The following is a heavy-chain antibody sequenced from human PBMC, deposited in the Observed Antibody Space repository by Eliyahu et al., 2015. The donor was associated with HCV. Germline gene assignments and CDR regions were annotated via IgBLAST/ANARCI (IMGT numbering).Heavy chain of an antibody. J-gene: IGHJ2*01. CDR3: AHSLAGDWYFDF. D-gene: IGHD7-27*01. V-gene: IGHV2-5*02. Sequence: QITLKESGPTLVKPTQTLTLTCTFSGFSLTTNYVGVGWIRQSPGKALEWLTVIYWDDDKRFSPSLRSRLSITRDTSAENRVVLTMTNMDPLDTGTYYCAHSLAGDWYFDFWGPGTLVTVSS. CDR1: GFSLTTNYVG. CDR2: IYWDDDK.